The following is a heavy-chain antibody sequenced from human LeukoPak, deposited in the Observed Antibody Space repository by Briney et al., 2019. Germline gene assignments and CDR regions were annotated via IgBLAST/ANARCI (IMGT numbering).Heavy chain of an antibody. Sequence: ASVKVSCKASGYTFTSYGISWVRQAPGQGLEWMGWINPNSGGTNYAQKFQGRVTMTRDTSISTAYMELSRLRSDDTAVYYCARPTDYDFWSGHQYYFDYWGQGTLVTVSS. CDR3: ARPTDYDFWSGHQYYFDY. D-gene: IGHD3-3*01. CDR1: GYTFTSYG. CDR2: INPNSGGT. V-gene: IGHV1-2*02. J-gene: IGHJ4*02.